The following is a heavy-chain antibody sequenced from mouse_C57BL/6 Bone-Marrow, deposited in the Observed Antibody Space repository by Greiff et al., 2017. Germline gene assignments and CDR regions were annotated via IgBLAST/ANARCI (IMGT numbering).Heavy chain of an antibody. V-gene: IGHV1-82*01. D-gene: IGHD1-1*01. J-gene: IGHJ4*01. CDR2: IYPGDGDT. CDR3: ARWGYGSSYYYAMDY. Sequence: QVQLQQSGPELVKPGASVKISCKASGYAFSSSWMNWVKQRPGKGLEWIGRIYPGDGDTNYNGKCKGKATLTADKSSSTAYMQLSSLTSEDSAVYFCARWGYGSSYYYAMDYWGQGTSVTVSS. CDR1: GYAFSSSW.